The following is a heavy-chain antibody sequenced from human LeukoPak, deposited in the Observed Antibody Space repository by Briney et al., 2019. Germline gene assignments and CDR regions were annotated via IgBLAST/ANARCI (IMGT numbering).Heavy chain of an antibody. D-gene: IGHD3-10*01. CDR2: ISYDGNNK. CDR1: GFTFSSYA. J-gene: IGHJ4*02. V-gene: IGHV3-30-3*01. Sequence: GGSLRLSCAASGFTFSSYAMHWVRQAPGKGLEWVAIISYDGNNKYYADSVKGRFTISRDNSKNTLYLQMNSLRAEDTAVYHCARDPNDYGSGSHLDYWGQGTLVTVSS. CDR3: ARDPNDYGSGSHLDY.